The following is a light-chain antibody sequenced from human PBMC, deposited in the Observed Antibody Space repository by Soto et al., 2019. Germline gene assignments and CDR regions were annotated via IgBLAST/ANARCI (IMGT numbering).Light chain of an antibody. CDR3: QQYGSSPPTWT. V-gene: IGKV3-20*01. Sequence: EXVXTQSXGTLXLSPGXRATLSCRASQSVSSSYLXRYQQKPGQAPRLLIYGASSRATGIPDRFSGSGSGTDFTLTISRLEPEDFAVYYCQQYGSSPPTWTFGQGTKVEIK. CDR1: QSVSSSY. J-gene: IGKJ1*01. CDR2: GAS.